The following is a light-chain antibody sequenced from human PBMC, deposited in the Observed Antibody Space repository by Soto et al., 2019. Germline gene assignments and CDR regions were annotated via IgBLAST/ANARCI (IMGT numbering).Light chain of an antibody. V-gene: IGKV1-5*03. Sequence: DIKMNKSPSTLSGPVGDRVTTTCRASQTISSWLAWYQQKPGKAPKLLIYKASTLKSGVPSRFSGSGSGTEFTLTISSLQPDDFATYYCQLYNSYSEAFGQGTKADVK. J-gene: IGKJ1*01. CDR1: QTISSW. CDR2: KAS. CDR3: QLYNSYSEA.